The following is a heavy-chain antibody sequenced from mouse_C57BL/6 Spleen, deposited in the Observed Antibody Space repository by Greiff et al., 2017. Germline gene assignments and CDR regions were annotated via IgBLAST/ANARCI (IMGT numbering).Heavy chain of an antibody. Sequence: VQRVESGAELVRPGTSVTVSCKASGYAFTNYLIEWVKQRPGQGLEWIGVINPGSGGTNYNEKFKGKATLTADKSSSTAYMQLSSLTSEDSAVYFCARGGNDAMDYWGQGTSVTVSS. CDR2: INPGSGGT. D-gene: IGHD2-1*01. CDR1: GYAFTNYL. V-gene: IGHV1-54*01. CDR3: ARGGNDAMDY. J-gene: IGHJ4*01.